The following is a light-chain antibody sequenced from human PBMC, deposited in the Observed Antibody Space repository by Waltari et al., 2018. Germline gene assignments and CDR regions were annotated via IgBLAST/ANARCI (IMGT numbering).Light chain of an antibody. CDR3: MQALQTPWT. J-gene: IGKJ1*01. CDR1: QTLLHSNGYTY. Sequence: DIVMTQSPLSLPATPGEPASISCRSSQTLLHSNGYTYLDWYLQKPGQSPQLLIYLGSNRASGVPDRFSGSGSGTDFTLKISRVEAEDVGVYYCMQALQTPWTFGQGTKVEIK. CDR2: LGS. V-gene: IGKV2-28*01.